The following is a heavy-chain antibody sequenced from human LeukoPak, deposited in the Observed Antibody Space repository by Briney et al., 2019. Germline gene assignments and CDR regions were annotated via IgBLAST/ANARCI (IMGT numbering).Heavy chain of an antibody. CDR2: MNPNSGGT. CDR3: ARERIAAAGTPSRWFDP. CDR1: GYTFTGYY. Sequence: ASVKVSCKASGYTFTGYYMHWVRQAPGQGLEWMGRMNPNSGGTNYAQKFQGRVTMTRDTSISTAYMELSRLRSDDTAVYYCARERIAAAGTPSRWFDPWGQGTLVTVSS. D-gene: IGHD6-13*01. J-gene: IGHJ5*02. V-gene: IGHV1-2*06.